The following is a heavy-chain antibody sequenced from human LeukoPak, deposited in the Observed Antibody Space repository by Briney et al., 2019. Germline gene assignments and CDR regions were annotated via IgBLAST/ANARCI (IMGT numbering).Heavy chain of an antibody. CDR2: IYTSGSP. D-gene: IGHD6-19*01. CDR3: AGEPYRSGWYFYHYYMEV. J-gene: IGHJ6*03. CDR1: GVSIASGTHY. Sequence: PSETLSLTCTVSGVSIASGTHYWTWIRQSAEKGLEWIGRIYTSGSPKYNPSLEGRATLSQDTPKNQFSLKLRSVNASDTAVYYCAGEPYRSGWYFYHYYMEVWGKGTAVTVSS. V-gene: IGHV4-61*02.